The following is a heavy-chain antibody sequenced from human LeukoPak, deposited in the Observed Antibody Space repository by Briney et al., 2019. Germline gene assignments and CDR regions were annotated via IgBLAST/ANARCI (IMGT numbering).Heavy chain of an antibody. CDR3: AKDRIMGAMFDY. J-gene: IGHJ4*02. CDR2: ISYDGSNK. D-gene: IGHD1-26*01. Sequence: GGSLRLSCAASGFTFSTYGMHWVRQAPGKWLEWVAVISYDGSNKYYADSVKGRFTISRDNSKNTLYLQMNSLRAEDTAVYYCAKDRIMGAMFDYWGQGTLVTVSS. V-gene: IGHV3-30*18. CDR1: GFTFSTYG.